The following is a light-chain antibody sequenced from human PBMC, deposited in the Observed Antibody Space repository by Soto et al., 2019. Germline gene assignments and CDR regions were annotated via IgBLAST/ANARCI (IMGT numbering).Light chain of an antibody. Sequence: QSVLTQPRSVSGSPGQSGTLSFTGTSSDVGGYHYVSWYQHHPGKAPKLIIYDVNQRPSGVPDRFSGSKSGNTASLTISGLQNEDAADYYCYSYAGSYTLVFGGGTKVTVL. J-gene: IGLJ1*01. V-gene: IGLV2-11*01. CDR1: SSDVGGYHY. CDR2: DVN. CDR3: YSYAGSYTLV.